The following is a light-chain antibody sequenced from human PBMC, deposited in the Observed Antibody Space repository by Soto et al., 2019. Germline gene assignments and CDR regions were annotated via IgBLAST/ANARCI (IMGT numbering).Light chain of an antibody. J-gene: IGLJ1*01. CDR2: GNS. V-gene: IGLV1-40*01. CDR3: ESYDSSLSGLYV. Sequence: QSELTQPPSVSGAPGQGVTISCTGSSSNFGAGYDVHWYQQLPGTAPKLLIYGNSNRTSGVPDRFSGSKSGTSVSLAITGLQADDEADYCCESYDSSLSGLYVFGTGTKVTVL. CDR1: SSNFGAGYD.